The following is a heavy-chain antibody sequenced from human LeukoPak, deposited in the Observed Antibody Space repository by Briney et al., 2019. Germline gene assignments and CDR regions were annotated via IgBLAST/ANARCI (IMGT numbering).Heavy chain of an antibody. V-gene: IGHV3-23*01. CDR1: GFTFSSYA. J-gene: IGHJ4*02. Sequence: GGSLRLSCAASGFTFSSYAMTWVRQAPGKGLEWVSGISSSGAGTYYSESVKGRFTISRDSAKNTVYLQMNTLRAEDTALYYCAKVDSGYSSGRYDYWGQGTLVTVSS. CDR2: ISSSGAGT. D-gene: IGHD6-19*01. CDR3: AKVDSGYSSGRYDY.